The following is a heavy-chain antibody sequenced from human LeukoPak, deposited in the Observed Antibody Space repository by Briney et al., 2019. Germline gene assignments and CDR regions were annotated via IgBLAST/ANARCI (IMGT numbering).Heavy chain of an antibody. V-gene: IGHV4-34*01. Sequence: PSETLSLTCAVYGGSFSGYYWSWIRQPPGKGLEWIGEINHSGSTNYNPSLKSRVTISVDTSKNQFSLRLSSVTAADTAMYYCARDDGDSTMGYYFDYWGQGTLVTVSS. CDR1: GGSFSGYY. CDR3: ARDDGDSTMGYYFDY. CDR2: INHSGST. J-gene: IGHJ4*02. D-gene: IGHD4-17*01.